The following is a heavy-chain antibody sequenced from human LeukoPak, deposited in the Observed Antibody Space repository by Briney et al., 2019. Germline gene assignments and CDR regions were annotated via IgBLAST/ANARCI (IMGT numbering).Heavy chain of an antibody. CDR3: ARSRGYSYGTTFLDY. Sequence: PSETLSLTCTVSGGSISSYYWSWIRQPPGKGLEWIGYIYYSGSTYYNPSLKSRVTISVDTSKNQSSLKLSSVTAADTAVYYCARSRGYSYGTTFLDYWGQGTLVTVSS. V-gene: IGHV4-59*08. D-gene: IGHD5-18*01. J-gene: IGHJ4*02. CDR1: GGSISSYY. CDR2: IYYSGST.